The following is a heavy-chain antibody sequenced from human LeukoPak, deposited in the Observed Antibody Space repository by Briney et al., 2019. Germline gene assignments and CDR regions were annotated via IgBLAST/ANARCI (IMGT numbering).Heavy chain of an antibody. J-gene: IGHJ4*02. CDR1: GFTFSNYA. D-gene: IGHD6-19*01. V-gene: IGHV3-7*01. Sequence: GRSLRLSCAASGFTFSNYAMHWVRQAPGKGLEWVANIKQDGSEKYYVDSVKGRFTISRDNAKNSLYLQMNSLRAEDTAVYYCARDMMWAGIFIYWGQGTLVTVSS. CDR3: ARDMMWAGIFIY. CDR2: IKQDGSEK.